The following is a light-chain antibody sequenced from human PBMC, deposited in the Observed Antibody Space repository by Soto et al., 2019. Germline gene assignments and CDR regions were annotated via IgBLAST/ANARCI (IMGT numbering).Light chain of an antibody. Sequence: EIVLTQSPATLSLSPGERATLSCGASQSVSSYLAWYQQKPGQAPRLLIYDASNRATGIPARFSGSGSGTDFTLTISSLEPEDFAVYYCQQRSNWSYTFGQGTKLEIK. CDR3: QQRSNWSYT. V-gene: IGKV3-11*01. CDR1: QSVSSY. J-gene: IGKJ2*01. CDR2: DAS.